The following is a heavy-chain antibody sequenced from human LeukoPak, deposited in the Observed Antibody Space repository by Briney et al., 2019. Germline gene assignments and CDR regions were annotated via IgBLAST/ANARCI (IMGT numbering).Heavy chain of an antibody. CDR2: INPNSGGT. J-gene: IGHJ4*02. V-gene: IGHV1-2*02. Sequence: APVKVSCKASGYTFTGYYMHWVRQAPGQGLEWMGWINPNSGGTNYAQKFQGRVTMTRDTSISTAYMELSRLRSDDTAVYYCARDGSIAVAGYFDYWGQGTLVTVSS. CDR1: GYTFTGYY. CDR3: ARDGSIAVAGYFDY. D-gene: IGHD6-19*01.